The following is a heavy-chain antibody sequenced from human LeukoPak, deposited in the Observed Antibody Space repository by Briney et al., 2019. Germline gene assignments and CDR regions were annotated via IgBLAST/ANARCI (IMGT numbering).Heavy chain of an antibody. J-gene: IGHJ4*02. CDR3: AKQSHYYDSSEN. CDR1: GFTFSSYA. V-gene: IGHV3-23*01. CDR2: ISGSGGST. D-gene: IGHD3-22*01. Sequence: PGGSLKLSCAASGFTFSSYAMSWVRQAPGKGLEWVSAISGSGGSTYYADSVKGRFTISRDNSKNTLYLQMNSLRAEDTAVYYCAKQSHYYDSSENWGQGTLVTVSS.